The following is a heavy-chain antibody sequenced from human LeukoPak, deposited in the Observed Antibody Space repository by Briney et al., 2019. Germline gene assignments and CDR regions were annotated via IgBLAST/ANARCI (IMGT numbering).Heavy chain of an antibody. D-gene: IGHD3-16*01. J-gene: IGHJ4*02. CDR3: ARGPLGEFGY. CDR1: GFTFSSFS. CDR2: ISSSSSYI. Sequence: PGGSLRLSCAASGFTFSSFSMNWVRQAPGKGLEWVSSISSSSSYIYYADSVKGRFTISRDNAKNSLYLQMNSLRAEDTAVYYCARGPLGEFGYWGQGTLVTVSS. V-gene: IGHV3-21*01.